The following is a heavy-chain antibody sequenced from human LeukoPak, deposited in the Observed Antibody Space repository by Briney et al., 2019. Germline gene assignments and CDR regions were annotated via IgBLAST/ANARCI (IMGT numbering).Heavy chain of an antibody. V-gene: IGHV4-31*03. CDR2: TFYSGST. CDR1: GGSISSGGYY. Sequence: PSETLSLTCTVSGGSISSGGYYWSWIRQHPGKGLEWIGYTFYSGSTYYNPSLKSRVTISVDTSKNQFSLKLSSVTAADTAVYYCARAVIKGEYYFDYWGQGTLVTVSS. CDR3: ARAVIKGEYYFDY. J-gene: IGHJ4*02. D-gene: IGHD2-21*01.